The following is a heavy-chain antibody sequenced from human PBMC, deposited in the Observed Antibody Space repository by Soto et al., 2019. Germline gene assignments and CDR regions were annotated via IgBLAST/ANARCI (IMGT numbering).Heavy chain of an antibody. V-gene: IGHV3-21*01. CDR3: ARDNKELHYGMDI. J-gene: IGHJ6*02. Sequence: GGSLRLSCAASGFTFSSYSMNWVRQAPGKGLEWVSSISSSRSYIYYADSVKGRFTISRDNANNSLYLQMNSMRAEDTAVYYCARDNKELHYGMDIGAQATKEAVYS. CDR1: GFTFSSYS. CDR2: ISSSRSYI. D-gene: IGHD1-7*01.